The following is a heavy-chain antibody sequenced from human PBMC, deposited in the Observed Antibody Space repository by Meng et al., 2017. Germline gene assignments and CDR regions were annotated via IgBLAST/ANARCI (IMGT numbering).Heavy chain of an antibody. V-gene: IGHV1-18*01. CDR1: GYNFTSYG. CDR3: ARDLKRDHHLGEGGY. D-gene: IGHD3-16*01. Sequence: VQLVQSGAEVKKPGASVKVYCKASGYNFTSYGISWVRQAPGQGLEWMGWISAYNGNTNYAQKLQGRVTMTTDTSTSTAYMELRSLRSDDTAVYYCARDLKRDHHLGEGGYWGQGTLVTVSS. J-gene: IGHJ4*02. CDR2: ISAYNGNT.